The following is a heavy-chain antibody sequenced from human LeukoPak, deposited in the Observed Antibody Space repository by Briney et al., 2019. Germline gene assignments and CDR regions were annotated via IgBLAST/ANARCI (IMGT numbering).Heavy chain of an antibody. D-gene: IGHD4-17*01. CDR2: INPSGGST. V-gene: IGHV1-46*03. CDR3: ARDALPGFYGDYRHWFDP. J-gene: IGHJ5*02. CDR1: GYTFTSYY. Sequence: ASVKVSCKASGYTFTSYYMHWVRRAPGQGLEWMGIINPSGGSTSYAQKFQGRVTMTRDTSTSTVYMELSSLRSEDTAVYYCARDALPGFYGDYRHWFDPWGQGTLVTVSS.